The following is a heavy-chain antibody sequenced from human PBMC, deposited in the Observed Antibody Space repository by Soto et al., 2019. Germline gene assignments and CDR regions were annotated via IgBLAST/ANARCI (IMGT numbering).Heavy chain of an antibody. V-gene: IGHV4-59*08. CDR2: IYYSGST. CDR1: GGSISSYY. CDR3: ARQEGDDFWSGPFDY. J-gene: IGHJ4*02. Sequence: PSETLSLTCTVSGGSISSYYWSWIRQPPGKGLEWIGYIYYSGSTNYNPSLKSRVTISVDTSKNQFSLKLSSVTAADTAVYYCARQEGDDFWSGPFDYWGQGTLVTVSS. D-gene: IGHD3-3*01.